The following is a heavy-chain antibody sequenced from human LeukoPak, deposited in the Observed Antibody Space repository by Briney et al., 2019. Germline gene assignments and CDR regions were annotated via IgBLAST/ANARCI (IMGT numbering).Heavy chain of an antibody. CDR2: ISAYNGNT. J-gene: IGHJ3*02. CDR3: ASLGSDSSSWYGDAFDI. D-gene: IGHD6-13*01. CDR1: GYTFTSYG. V-gene: IGHV1-18*01. Sequence: ASVKVSCKASGYTFTSYGISWVRQAPGQGLEWMGWISAYNGNTNYTQKLQGRVTMTTDTSTSTAYMELRSLRSEDTAVYYCASLGSDSSSWYGDAFDIWGQGTMVTVSS.